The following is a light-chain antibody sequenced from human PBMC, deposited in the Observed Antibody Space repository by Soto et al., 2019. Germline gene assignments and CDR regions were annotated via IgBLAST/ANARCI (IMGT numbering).Light chain of an antibody. V-gene: IGLV1-44*01. CDR2: SNN. Sequence: QSLLTQPPSASGSPGQRVTISCSGSSSNIGSNTVNWYQQLPGTAPKLLIYSNNQRPSGVPDRFSGSKSGTSASLAISGLQSEDEADYYCAAWDDSLNEVFGTGTKVNVL. CDR1: SSNIGSNT. CDR3: AAWDDSLNEV. J-gene: IGLJ1*01.